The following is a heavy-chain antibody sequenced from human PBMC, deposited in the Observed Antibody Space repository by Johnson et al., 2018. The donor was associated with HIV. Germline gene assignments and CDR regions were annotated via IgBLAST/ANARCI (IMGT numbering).Heavy chain of an antibody. V-gene: IGHV3-30*02. CDR1: GFTFSSYG. J-gene: IGHJ3*02. Sequence: QVQLVESGGGVVQPGGSLRLSCAASGFTFSSYGMHWVRQAPGKGLEWVAFIRYDGSNQYYADSVKGRFTISRDNSKNTLYLQMNSLRAEDTAVYYCARAGKWSGDAFDIWGQGTTVTVSS. CDR3: ARAGKWSGDAFDI. CDR2: IRYDGSNQ. D-gene: IGHD3-10*01.